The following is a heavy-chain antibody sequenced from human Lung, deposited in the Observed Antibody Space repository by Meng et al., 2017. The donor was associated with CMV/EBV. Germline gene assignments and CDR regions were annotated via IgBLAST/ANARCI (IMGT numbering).Heavy chain of an antibody. J-gene: IGHJ4*02. V-gene: IGHV4-39*07. D-gene: IGHD3-22*01. CDR2: IYYSGST. Sequence: SETLSLXCTVSGGSISSSSYYWGWIRQPPGKGLEWIGSIYYSGSTYYNPSLKSRVTISVDTSKNQFSLKLSSVTAADTAVYYCARDRDYYDSSGYYYVGDDXGQGXLVTVSS. CDR3: ARDRDYYDSSGYYYVGDD. CDR1: GGSISSSSYY.